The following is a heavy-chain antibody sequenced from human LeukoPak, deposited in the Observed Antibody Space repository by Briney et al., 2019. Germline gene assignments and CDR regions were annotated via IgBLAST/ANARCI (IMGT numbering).Heavy chain of an antibody. J-gene: IGHJ4*02. CDR2: IYHSGST. Sequence: SETLSLTCTVSGGSISSGGYYWSWIRQPPGKGLEWIGYIYHSGSTYYNPSLKSRLTMSVDTSTNQFSLKLNSVTAADTAVYYCAGWGVDYGGKFDYLDYWGQGMLVTVSS. CDR1: GGSISSGGYY. D-gene: IGHD4-23*01. V-gene: IGHV4-30-2*01. CDR3: AGWGVDYGGKFDYLDY.